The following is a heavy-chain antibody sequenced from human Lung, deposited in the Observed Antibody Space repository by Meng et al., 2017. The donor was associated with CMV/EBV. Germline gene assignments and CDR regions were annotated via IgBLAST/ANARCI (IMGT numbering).Heavy chain of an antibody. Sequence: SQXXXLTXAISGDSVSSNSAAWNWSRQSPSRGLEWLGRTYYRSKWYNDYAVSVKSRITINPDTSKNQFSLQLNSVTPEDTGVYYCERGSTQYDYWAQGTLVTVSS. CDR3: ERGSTQYDY. V-gene: IGHV6-1*01. CDR1: GDSVSSNSAA. J-gene: IGHJ4*02. D-gene: IGHD2-2*01. CDR2: TYYRSKWYN.